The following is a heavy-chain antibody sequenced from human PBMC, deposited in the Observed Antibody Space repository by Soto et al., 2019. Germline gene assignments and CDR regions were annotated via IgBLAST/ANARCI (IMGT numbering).Heavy chain of an antibody. CDR2: IIPILGIA. CDR3: ASLSMRVGASPFDY. Sequence: QVQLVQSGAEVKKPGSSVKVSCKASGGTFSSYTISWVRQAPGQGLEWMGRIIPILGIANYAHKFQGRVTITAGKATSPAYRELRSVRSEDTAGYYCASLSMRVGASPFDYGGQGTLVTVSS. D-gene: IGHD3-22*01. J-gene: IGHJ4*02. CDR1: GGTFSSYT. V-gene: IGHV1-69*02.